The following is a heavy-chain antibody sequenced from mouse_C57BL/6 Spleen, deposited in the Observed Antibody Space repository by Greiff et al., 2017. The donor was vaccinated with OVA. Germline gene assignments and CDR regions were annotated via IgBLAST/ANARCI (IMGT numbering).Heavy chain of an antibody. D-gene: IGHD1-1*01. CDR2: IYPGDGDT. V-gene: IGHV1-82*01. CDR3: ARGDYGTLYWYFDV. CDR1: GYAFSSSW. J-gene: IGHJ1*03. Sequence: QVQLQQSGPELVKPGASVKISCKASGYAFSSSWMNWVKQRPGKGLEWIGRIYPGDGDTNYNGKFKGKATLTADKSSSTAYMQLSSLTSEDSAVYFCARGDYGTLYWYFDVWGTGTTVTVSS.